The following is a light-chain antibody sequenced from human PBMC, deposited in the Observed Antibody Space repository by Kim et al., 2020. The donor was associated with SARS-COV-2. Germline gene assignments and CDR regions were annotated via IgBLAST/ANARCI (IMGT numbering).Light chain of an antibody. CDR1: QGVSTY. Sequence: AIRMTQSPPSLSASTGDRVTITCRASQGVSTYLAWYQQQPGKAPKLLIYGASSLQPGVPSRFSGSGSETDFTLTITYLQSDDCATFYCQQYYTYPRTFGQGTKVDIK. CDR2: GAS. J-gene: IGKJ1*01. CDR3: QQYYTYPRT. V-gene: IGKV1-8*01.